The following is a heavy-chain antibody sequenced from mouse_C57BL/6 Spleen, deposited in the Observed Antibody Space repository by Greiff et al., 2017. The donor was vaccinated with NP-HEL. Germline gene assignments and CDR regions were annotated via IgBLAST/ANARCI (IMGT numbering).Heavy chain of an antibody. V-gene: IGHV5-9*01. Sequence: EVHLVESGGGLVKPGGSLKLSCAASGFTFSSYSMSWVRQTPEKRLEWVATISGCGGYTYYPDSVKGRFTISRDNAKNTLYLQMSSLRSEDTALYYCASSTGTRYFDYWGKGTTLTVST. CDR3: ASSTGTRYFDY. CDR1: GFTFSSYS. CDR2: ISGCGGYT. J-gene: IGHJ2*01. D-gene: IGHD4-1*01.